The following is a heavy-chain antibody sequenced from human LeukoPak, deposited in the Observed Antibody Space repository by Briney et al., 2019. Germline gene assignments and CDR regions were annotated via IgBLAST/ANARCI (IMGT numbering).Heavy chain of an antibody. CDR2: IGWNSGSI. J-gene: IGHJ4*02. Sequence: GGSLRLSCAASGFTFDDYTMHWVRHAPGKGLERVSGIGWNSGSIGYADSLKGRFTISRDHAKNSLYLQMNSLSAEDTALYSCAKGIPPTVGSSWYGVDYWGQGTLVTVSS. V-gene: IGHV3-9*01. CDR1: GFTFDDYT. D-gene: IGHD6-13*01. CDR3: AKGIPPTVGSSWYGVDY.